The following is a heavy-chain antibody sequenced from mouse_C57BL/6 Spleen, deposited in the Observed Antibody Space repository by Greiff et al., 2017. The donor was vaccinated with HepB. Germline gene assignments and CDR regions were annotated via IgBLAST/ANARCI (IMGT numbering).Heavy chain of an antibody. D-gene: IGHD2-2*01. Sequence: EVQLVESGGGLVKPGGSLKLSCAASGFTFSSYAMSWVRQTPEKRLEWVATISDGGSYTYYPDNVKGRFTISRDNAKNNLYLQMSHLKSEDTAMYYCARENGYDGGAWFAYWGQGTLVTVSA. J-gene: IGHJ3*01. V-gene: IGHV5-4*01. CDR2: ISDGGSYT. CDR1: GFTFSSYA. CDR3: ARENGYDGGAWFAY.